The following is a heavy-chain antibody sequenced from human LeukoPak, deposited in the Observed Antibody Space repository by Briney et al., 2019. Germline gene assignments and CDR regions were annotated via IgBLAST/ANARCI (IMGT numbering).Heavy chain of an antibody. J-gene: IGHJ3*02. Sequence: SETLSLTCTVSGGSITDYHWIWLRQPAGKGLEWIGRIYTSGSTNYNPSLTSRVTISVDTSKNQFSLKLSSVTAADTAVYYCARDVQGSGSYSDAFDIWGQGTMVTVSS. CDR1: GGSITDYH. CDR2: IYTSGST. CDR3: ARDVQGSGSYSDAFDI. D-gene: IGHD3-10*01. V-gene: IGHV4-4*07.